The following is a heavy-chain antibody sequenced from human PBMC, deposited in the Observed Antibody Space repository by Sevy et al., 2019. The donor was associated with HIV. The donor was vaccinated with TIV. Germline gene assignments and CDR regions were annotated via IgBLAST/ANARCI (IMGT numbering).Heavy chain of an antibody. J-gene: IGHJ4*02. V-gene: IGHV4-39*01. CDR2: IYYTGST. D-gene: IGHD5-12*01. CDR1: GGSISSSNYY. Sequence: SETLSLTCTVSGGSISSSNYYWGWIRQPPGKGLEWIGTIYYTGSTYYNPSLKSQFTMSVDTSKNQFSLKLSSVTAADTAVYYCAGTTMDGYISLFDYWGQGALVTVSS. CDR3: AGTTMDGYISLFDY.